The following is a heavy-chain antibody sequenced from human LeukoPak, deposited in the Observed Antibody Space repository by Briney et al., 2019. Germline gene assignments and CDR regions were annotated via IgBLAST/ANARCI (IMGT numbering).Heavy chain of an antibody. CDR2: ISHRGST. Sequence: SETLSLTCTGSGYSISNGYYWGWIRQPPGKGLEWVGSISHRGSTYYNPSLRSRITISLDRSKQKFSLKLTSVTAADTAVYFCARGAEYYAIWRGYAGYPDYWGQGISVTVSS. CDR1: GYSISNGYY. D-gene: IGHD3-3*01. J-gene: IGHJ4*02. CDR3: ARGAEYYAIWRGYAGYPDY. V-gene: IGHV4-38-2*02.